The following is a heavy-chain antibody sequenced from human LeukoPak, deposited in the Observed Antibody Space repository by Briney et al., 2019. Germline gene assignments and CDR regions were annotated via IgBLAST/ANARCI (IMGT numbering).Heavy chain of an antibody. CDR1: GFTFSSYA. J-gene: IGHJ4*02. Sequence: PGGSLRLSCAASGFTFSSYAMSWVRQAPGKGLEWVSAISGSGGSTYYADSVKGRFTISRDNSKNTLYLQMDSLRAEDTAVYYCAKHYLPPLFAAASYDYWGQGTLVTVSS. CDR2: ISGSGGST. CDR3: AKHYLPPLFAAASYDY. D-gene: IGHD6-13*01. V-gene: IGHV3-23*01.